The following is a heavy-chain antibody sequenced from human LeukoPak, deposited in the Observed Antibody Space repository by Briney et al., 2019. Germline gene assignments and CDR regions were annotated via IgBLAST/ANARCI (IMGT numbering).Heavy chain of an antibody. V-gene: IGHV3-66*01. Sequence: GGSLRLSCAASGLTVSSTYMSWVRQAPGKGLEWVSVLYSGGTTYYADSVRGRFTISRDNSKNTLYLQMNSLRAEDTAVYYCARAGCAGGTCLYYFDSWGQGTLVTVSS. CDR3: ARAGCAGGTCLYYFDS. CDR1: GLTVSSTY. CDR2: LYSGGTT. D-gene: IGHD2-15*01. J-gene: IGHJ4*02.